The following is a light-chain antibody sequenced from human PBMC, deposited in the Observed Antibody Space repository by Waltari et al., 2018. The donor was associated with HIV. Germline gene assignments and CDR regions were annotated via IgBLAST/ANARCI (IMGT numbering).Light chain of an antibody. CDR2: GNS. V-gene: IGLV1-40*01. CDR1: SPNIGAGYD. J-gene: IGLJ3*02. Sequence: QSVLTQPPSVSGAPGQRVTISCTGSSPNIGAGYDVHWYQQLPGTAPKLLIYGNSNRPSGVPDRFSGSKSGTSASLDITGLQAEDEADYYCQSYDSSLSGSVFGGGTKLTVL. CDR3: QSYDSSLSGSV.